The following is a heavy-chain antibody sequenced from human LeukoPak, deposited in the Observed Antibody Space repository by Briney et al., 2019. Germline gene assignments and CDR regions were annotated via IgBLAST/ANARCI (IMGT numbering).Heavy chain of an antibody. D-gene: IGHD3-10*01. CDR1: GGTFSSYA. V-gene: IGHV1-69*13. CDR3: ARDRTPGYYGSGNWFDP. CDR2: IIPIFGTA. Sequence: GASVKVSCKASGGTFSSYAISWVRQAPGQGLEWMGGIIPIFGTANYAQKFQGRVTITADESTSTAYMELSSLRSEDTAVYYCARDRTPGYYGSGNWFDPWGQGTLVTVSS. J-gene: IGHJ5*02.